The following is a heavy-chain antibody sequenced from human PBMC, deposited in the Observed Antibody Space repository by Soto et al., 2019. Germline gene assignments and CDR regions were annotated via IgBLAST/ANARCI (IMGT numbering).Heavy chain of an antibody. CDR1: GYTLTTYP. D-gene: IGHD3-16*01. CDR2: ITGANGDT. J-gene: IGHJ4*02. CDR3: ATALRFVDYLLKR. V-gene: IGHV1-3*01. Sequence: QVQLVQSGAEVKKPGASVKLSCKASGYTLTTYPLHWVCQAPGQSLEWMGYITGANGDTKYSQRFHDRVTITTDTSANTAYLELNSLTSEDTAVYYCATALRFVDYLLKRWGQGTLVTVSS.